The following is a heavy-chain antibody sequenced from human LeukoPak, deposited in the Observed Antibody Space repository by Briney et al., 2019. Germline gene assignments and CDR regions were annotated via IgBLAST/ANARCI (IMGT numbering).Heavy chain of an antibody. Sequence: GGSLRLSCVGSGFSFSRYWMSWVRQAPGKGLEWVANIKEDGSEEYYVGSVKGRFTISRDNAKNLLYLQVNSLGGEDTAVYYCARDPSSGWGGFDYWGQGTLVTVSS. CDR2: IKEDGSEE. CDR3: ARDPSSGWGGFDY. D-gene: IGHD6-19*01. J-gene: IGHJ4*02. CDR1: GFSFSRYW. V-gene: IGHV3-7*01.